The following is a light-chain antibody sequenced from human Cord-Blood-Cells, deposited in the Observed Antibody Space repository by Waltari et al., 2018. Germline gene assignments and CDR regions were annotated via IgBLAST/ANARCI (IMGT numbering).Light chain of an antibody. CDR3: SSYTGSSTYV. V-gene: IGLV2-14*01. J-gene: IGLJ1*01. CDR2: DVS. Sequence: QSALTQPASVSGSPGQSITISCTGTSSDVGGYNYVSWYQQHPGKAPKLMIYDVSNRPSGVSNRFSGLQAEDEAVYYCSSYTGSSTYVFGTGTKVTVL. CDR1: SSDVGGYNY.